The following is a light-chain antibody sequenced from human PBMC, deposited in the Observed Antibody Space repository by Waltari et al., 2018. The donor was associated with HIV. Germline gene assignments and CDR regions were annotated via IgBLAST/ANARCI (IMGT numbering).Light chain of an antibody. J-gene: IGLJ3*02. CDR1: TSAFGDYDH. CDR2: EVN. CDR3: GSYTSSTAWV. V-gene: IGLV2-14*01. Sequence: QSALTQPASVSGSPGQSITISCTGTTSAFGDYDHVSWYQQHPGKTPKLIIYEVNNRPAGVSTRFSGSKSGNTASLTISGLQAEDEADYYCGSYTSSTAWVFGGGT.